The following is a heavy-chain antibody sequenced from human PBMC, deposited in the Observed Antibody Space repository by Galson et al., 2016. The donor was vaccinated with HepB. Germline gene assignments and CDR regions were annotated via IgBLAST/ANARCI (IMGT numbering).Heavy chain of an antibody. Sequence: SLRLSCAASGFTVSHNYMRLVRQAPGKAPEWVSLIYSSGNTHYADSVKGRFTISRDSSKNTVYLQMNSLRVDDTAVYYCARGGGAAAAAWGQGTLVTVSS. V-gene: IGHV3-53*01. CDR2: IYSSGNT. J-gene: IGHJ5*02. D-gene: IGHD6-13*01. CDR1: GFTVSHNY. CDR3: ARGGGAAAAA.